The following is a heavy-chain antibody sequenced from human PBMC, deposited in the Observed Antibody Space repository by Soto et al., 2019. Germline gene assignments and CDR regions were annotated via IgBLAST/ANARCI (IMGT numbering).Heavy chain of an antibody. D-gene: IGHD3-10*02. CDR2: IIPIFGTA. V-gene: IGHV1-69*13. J-gene: IGHJ6*02. CDR1: GGTFSSYA. Sequence: SVKVSCKASGGTFSSYAISWVRQAPGQGLEWMGGIIPIFGTANYAQKFQGRVTITADESTSTAYMELSSLRSEDTAVYYCASFVRGDPRQNYYYYYGMDVWGQGTTVTVSS. CDR3: ASFVRGDPRQNYYYYYGMDV.